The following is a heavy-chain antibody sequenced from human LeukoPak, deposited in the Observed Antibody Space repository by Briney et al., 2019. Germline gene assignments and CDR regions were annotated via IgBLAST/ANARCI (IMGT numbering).Heavy chain of an antibody. J-gene: IGHJ5*02. D-gene: IGHD2-2*01. Sequence: GRSLRLSRAASGFTFSTYGMHGVRQAPGKGLEWVALIWYDGSNKYSTDSVRGRFTISRDNSKNTLYLQMNSLRAEDTAVYYCARGKYCSSTSCIGDYFDPWGQGTLVTVSS. CDR3: ARGKYCSSTSCIGDYFDP. CDR2: IWYDGSNK. V-gene: IGHV3-33*01. CDR1: GFTFSTYG.